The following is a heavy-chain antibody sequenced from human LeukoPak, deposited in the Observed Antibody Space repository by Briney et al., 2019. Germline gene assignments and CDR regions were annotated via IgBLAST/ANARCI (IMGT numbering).Heavy chain of an antibody. CDR1: GYTFTGYY. CDR3: AREAVLRSLEYAFDI. Sequence: ASVKVSCKASGYTFTGYYMHWVRQAPGQGLEWMGWINPNSGGTNYAQKFQGRVTMTRDTSISTAYMELSRLRSDDTAVYYCAREAVLRSLEYAFDIWGQGTMVTVSS. D-gene: IGHD3-3*01. V-gene: IGHV1-2*02. J-gene: IGHJ3*02. CDR2: INPNSGGT.